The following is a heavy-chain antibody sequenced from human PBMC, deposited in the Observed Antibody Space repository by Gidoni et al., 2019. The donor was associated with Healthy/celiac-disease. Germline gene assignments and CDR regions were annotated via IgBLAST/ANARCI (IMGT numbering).Heavy chain of an antibody. Sequence: QVQLVESGGGVVQPGGSLRLSFAASGFTFSSYGMHWFRQAPGKGLEWVAFIRFDGSNKYYADSVKGRFTISRDNSKNTLYLQMNSLRAEDTAVYYCAKDRGAYYDILTVGMDAFDIWGQGTMVTVSS. V-gene: IGHV3-30*02. CDR2: IRFDGSNK. D-gene: IGHD3-9*01. CDR1: GFTFSSYG. CDR3: AKDRGAYYDILTVGMDAFDI. J-gene: IGHJ3*02.